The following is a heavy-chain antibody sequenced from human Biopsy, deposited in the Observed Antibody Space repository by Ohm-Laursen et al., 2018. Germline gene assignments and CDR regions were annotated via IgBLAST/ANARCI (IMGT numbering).Heavy chain of an antibody. D-gene: IGHD3-3*01. CDR1: RFTFSTYG. Sequence: SLRLSCAASRFTFSTYGMHWVRQAPGKGLEWVAVISFDGSDQRYADSVKGRFTISRDIPRNTLYLQMNSLRAEDTAVYYCARGPGKLWSGYYTWGQGSLVSVSS. J-gene: IGHJ5*02. CDR3: ARGPGKLWSGYYT. V-gene: IGHV3-30*03. CDR2: ISFDGSDQ.